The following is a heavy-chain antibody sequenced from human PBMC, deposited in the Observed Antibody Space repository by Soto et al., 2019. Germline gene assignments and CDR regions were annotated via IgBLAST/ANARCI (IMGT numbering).Heavy chain of an antibody. D-gene: IGHD3-10*01. CDR1: GGSFSGYY. V-gene: IGHV4-34*01. CDR2: INHSGST. J-gene: IGHJ4*02. Sequence: SETLSLTCAVYGGSFSGYYLSWIRQPPGKGLEWIGEINHSGSTNYNPSLKSRVTISVDTSKNQFSLKLSSVTAADTAVYYCARGGAMVRGETLSYWGQGTLVTVSS. CDR3: ARGGAMVRGETLSY.